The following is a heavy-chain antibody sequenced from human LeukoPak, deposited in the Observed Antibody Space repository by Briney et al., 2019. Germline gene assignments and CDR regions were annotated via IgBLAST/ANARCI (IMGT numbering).Heavy chain of an antibody. D-gene: IGHD2-15*01. CDR1: GGTFSSYA. J-gene: IGHJ4*02. CDR3: AILEDYSVPLDY. Sequence: ASVNVSCKASGGTFSSYAISWVRQAPGQGLEWMGGIIPIFGTASYAQKFQGRVTITADESTSTAYMELSSLRSEDTAVYYCAILEDYSVPLDYWGQGTLVTVSS. CDR2: IIPIFGTA. V-gene: IGHV1-69*13.